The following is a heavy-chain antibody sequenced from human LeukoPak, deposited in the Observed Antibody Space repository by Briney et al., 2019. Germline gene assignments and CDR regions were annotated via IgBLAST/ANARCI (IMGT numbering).Heavy chain of an antibody. J-gene: IGHJ6*03. V-gene: IGHV4-39*07. CDR3: ASTTQGEGRMTTVTMSGGPFYYYYYYMDV. CDR2: IYYSGST. CDR1: GGSISSSSYY. Sequence: SETLSLTCTVSGGSISSSSYYWGWIRQPPGKGLEWIGSIYYSGSTYYNPSLKSRVTISVDTSKNQFSLKLSSVTAADTAVYYCASTTQGEGRMTTVTMSGGPFYYYYYYMDVWGKGTTVTVSS. D-gene: IGHD4-11*01.